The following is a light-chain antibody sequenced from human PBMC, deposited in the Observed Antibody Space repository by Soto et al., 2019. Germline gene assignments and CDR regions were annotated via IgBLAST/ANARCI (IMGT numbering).Light chain of an antibody. V-gene: IGKV2-30*02. CDR2: KVS. CDR3: TLATHLPIT. CDR1: QSLVHSDGIAY. Sequence: SLYTLSLPVTLGQPGSISCRSNQSLVHSDGIAYFSWFQQRPGRSPRRLMYKVSNRESGVPARFSGSGSGTDFALKISRVEAEDGRLYYSTLATHLPITSCQRTRPAIK. J-gene: IGKJ5*01.